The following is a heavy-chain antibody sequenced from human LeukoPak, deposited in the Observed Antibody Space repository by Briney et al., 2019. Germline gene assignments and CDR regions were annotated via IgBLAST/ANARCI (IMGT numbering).Heavy chain of an antibody. V-gene: IGHV3-48*03. CDR2: MSSSGNSK. CDR1: GFTLGSYE. CDR3: ARDEPRDQYDSSGYSYNP. Sequence: GGSLRLSCAASGFTLGSYEMNWVRQAPGKGLEWVSYMSSSGNSKHYADSVKGRFTISRDNAKNSLYLQMNSLRSEDTAVYYCARDEPRDQYDSSGYSYNPWGQGTLVTVSS. J-gene: IGHJ5*02. D-gene: IGHD3-22*01.